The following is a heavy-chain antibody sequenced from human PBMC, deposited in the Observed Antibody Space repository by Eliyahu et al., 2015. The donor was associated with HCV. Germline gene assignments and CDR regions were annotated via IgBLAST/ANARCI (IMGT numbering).Heavy chain of an antibody. D-gene: IGHD6-19*01. Sequence: QVQLQQWGAGLLKPSETLSLTCXVYGGSFSGXYWSWIRQPPGXGLEWIGEINHSGSTXXNPSLNSRVTISVDTSKNQFSLKLSSVTAADTAVYYCARGRVAVAGIGSDGMDVWGQGTTVTVSS. CDR1: GGSFSGXY. CDR2: INHSGST. J-gene: IGHJ6*02. CDR3: ARGRVAVAGIGSDGMDV. V-gene: IGHV4-34*01.